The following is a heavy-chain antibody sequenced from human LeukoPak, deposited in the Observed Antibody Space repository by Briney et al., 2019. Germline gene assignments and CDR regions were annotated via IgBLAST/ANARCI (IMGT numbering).Heavy chain of an antibody. Sequence: ASVKVSCKVSGYTLTELSMHWVRQALGKGLEWMGGFDPEDGETIYAQKFQGRVTMTEDTSTDTAYMELSSLRSEDTAVYYCATDLTTVTTNNYWGQGTLVTVSS. D-gene: IGHD4-17*01. CDR3: ATDLTTVTTNNY. V-gene: IGHV1-24*01. CDR1: GYTLTELS. J-gene: IGHJ4*02. CDR2: FDPEDGET.